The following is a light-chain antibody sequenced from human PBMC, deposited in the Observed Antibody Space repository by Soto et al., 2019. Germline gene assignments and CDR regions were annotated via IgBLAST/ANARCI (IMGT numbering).Light chain of an antibody. V-gene: IGLV4-69*01. CDR3: QTWGTGVV. CDR1: SGHSSYA. Sequence: QLVLTQSPSASASLGASVKLTCTLSSGHSSYAIAWHQQQPEKGPRYLMKLNSDGSHSKGAGIPDRFSGSSSGAVRYLTIPSLQSEDEADYYCQTWGTGVVFGGGTKVTVL. J-gene: IGLJ2*01. CDR2: LNSDGSH.